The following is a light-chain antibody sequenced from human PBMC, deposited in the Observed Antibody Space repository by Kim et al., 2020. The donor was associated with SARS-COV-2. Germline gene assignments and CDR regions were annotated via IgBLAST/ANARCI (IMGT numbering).Light chain of an antibody. Sequence: SPEQTATITCSGNKWGDTYACWYQQKPGQSPVLVIYQDIRRPSGIPERFSGSNSGNTATLTISGTQAMDEADYYCQAWDSSTGGVFGTGTKVTVL. J-gene: IGLJ1*01. CDR2: QDI. CDR1: KWGDTY. CDR3: QAWDSSTGGV. V-gene: IGLV3-1*01.